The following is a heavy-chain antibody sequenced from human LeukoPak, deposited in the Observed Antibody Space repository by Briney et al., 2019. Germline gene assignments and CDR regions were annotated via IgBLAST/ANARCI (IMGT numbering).Heavy chain of an antibody. CDR2: IDCSGST. D-gene: IGHD2-2*01. J-gene: IGHJ5*02. CDR1: GGSISSSSYY. V-gene: IGHV4-39*07. Sequence: SETLSLTCTVSGGSISSSSYYWGWIRQPPGKGLEGIGSIDCSGSTYYNPALKSRVTISVDTSKNQFSLKLSSVTAADPAVYYCARCSPAALPSWSAPWAQGPLVTVSS. CDR3: ARCSPAALPSWSAP.